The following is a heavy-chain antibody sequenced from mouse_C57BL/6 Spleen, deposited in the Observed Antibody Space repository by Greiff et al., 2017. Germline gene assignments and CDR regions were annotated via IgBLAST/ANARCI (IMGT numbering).Heavy chain of an antibody. CDR2: INPNNGGT. V-gene: IGHV1-26*01. D-gene: IGHD4-1*01. CDR3: ARYWDEDYFDY. CDR1: GYTFTDYY. Sequence: VQLQQSGPELVKPGASVKISCKASGYTFTDYYMNWVKQSHGKSLEWIGDINPNNGGTSYNQKFKGKATLTVDKSSSTAYMELRSLTSEDSAVYYCARYWDEDYFDYWGQGTTLTVSS. J-gene: IGHJ2*01.